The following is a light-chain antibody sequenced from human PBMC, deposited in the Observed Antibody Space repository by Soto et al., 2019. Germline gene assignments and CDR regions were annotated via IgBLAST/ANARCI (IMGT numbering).Light chain of an antibody. V-gene: IGLV1-47*01. CDR3: AAWDDSLSGPV. Sequence: QSVLTQPPSASGTPGQRVTISCSGSSSNIGSNFGYWYQQFPGMAPKLLIYRNDQRPSGVPDRFSGSKSGTSASLAISGLRSEDEADYYCAAWDDSLSGPVFGGGTK. CDR1: SSNIGSNF. J-gene: IGLJ3*02. CDR2: RND.